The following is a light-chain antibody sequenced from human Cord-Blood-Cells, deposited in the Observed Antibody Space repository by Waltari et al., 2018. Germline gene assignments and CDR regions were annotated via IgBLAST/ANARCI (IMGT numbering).Light chain of an antibody. CDR3: SSYTSSSTLV. J-gene: IGLJ3*02. Sequence: QSALTQPASVSGSPRQPITISCTGTSSDVGGYNYVSWYHQHPGKAPQRMIYDVSNRPSGVSNRFSGSKSGNTASLTISGHQAEDEADYYCSSYTSSSTLVFGGGTKLTVL. CDR2: DVS. CDR1: SSDVGGYNY. V-gene: IGLV2-14*01.